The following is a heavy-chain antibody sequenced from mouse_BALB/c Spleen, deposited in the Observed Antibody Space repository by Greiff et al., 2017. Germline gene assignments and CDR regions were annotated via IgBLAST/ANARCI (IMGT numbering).Heavy chain of an antibody. Sequence: EVKLMESGAELVKPGASVKLSCTASGFNIKDTYMHWVKQRPEQGLEWIGRIDPANGNTKYDPKFQGKATITADTSSNTAYLQLSSLTSEDTAVYYCARSRSYYGNYYAMDYWGQGTSVTVSS. CDR2: IDPANGNT. CDR3: ARSRSYYGNYYAMDY. CDR1: GFNIKDTY. D-gene: IGHD2-10*01. J-gene: IGHJ4*01. V-gene: IGHV14-3*02.